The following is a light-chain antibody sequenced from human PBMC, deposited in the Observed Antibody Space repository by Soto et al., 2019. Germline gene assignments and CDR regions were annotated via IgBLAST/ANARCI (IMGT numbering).Light chain of an antibody. J-gene: IGKJ1*01. CDR2: GSS. CDR3: QQANSYPWT. Sequence: DIQMTQSPSSVSASVGDRVSITCRASQGVSDWVAWYQQKPGEAPKLLIYGSSSLLSGVPSRFSGTRSGTDFTLTISSLQPGDFATYYCQQANSYPWTFGQGTKVDIK. V-gene: IGKV1-12*01. CDR1: QGVSDW.